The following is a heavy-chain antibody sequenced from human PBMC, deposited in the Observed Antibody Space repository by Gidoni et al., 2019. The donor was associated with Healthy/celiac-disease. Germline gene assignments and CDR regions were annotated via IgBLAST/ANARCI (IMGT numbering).Heavy chain of an antibody. CDR1: GFTFSSYG. CDR3: ARERDFWSGFTNYYGMDV. CDR2: IWYDGSKK. V-gene: IGHV3-33*01. D-gene: IGHD3-3*01. J-gene: IGHJ6*02. Sequence: QVQLVESGGGVVQPGRSLRLSCAASGFTFSSYGMHWVRQAPGKGLEWVAIIWYDGSKKYYADSVKGRFTISRDNSHNTMYLQMNSLRAEDTAVYYCARERDFWSGFTNYYGMDVWGQGTTVTVSS.